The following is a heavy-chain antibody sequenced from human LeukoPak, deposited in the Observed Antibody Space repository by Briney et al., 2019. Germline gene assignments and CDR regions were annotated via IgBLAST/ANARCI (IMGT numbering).Heavy chain of an antibody. CDR1: GYTLTELS. V-gene: IGHV1-69*02. CDR2: IIPILGIA. CDR3: ARNPAYYYDSSGYKD. D-gene: IGHD3-22*01. J-gene: IGHJ4*02. Sequence: ASVKVSCKVSGYTLTELSMHWVRQAPGQGLEWMGRIIPILGIANYAQKFQGRVTITADKSTSTAYMELSSLRSEDTAVYYCARNPAYYYDSSGYKDWGQGTLVTVSS.